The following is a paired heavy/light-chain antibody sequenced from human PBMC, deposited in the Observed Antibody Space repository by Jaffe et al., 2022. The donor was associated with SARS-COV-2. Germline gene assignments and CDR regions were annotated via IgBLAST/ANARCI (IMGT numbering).Light chain of an antibody. J-gene: IGKJ4*01. Sequence: DIVMTQSPDSLAVSLGERATINCKSSQSVFFSSNNNNYLAWYQQKPRQPPKLLIYWASTRESGVPDRFSGSGSGTDFTLTINSLQPEDVAIYYCHQYLSTPYTFGGGTKVEIK. V-gene: IGKV4-1*01. CDR1: QSVFFSSNNNNY. CDR2: WAS. CDR3: HQYLSTPYT.
Heavy chain of an antibody. Sequence: QVHLVQSASELQRPGASVKVSCKASGYTFTNYAMHWVRQAPGQGLEWMGWINTNTGNPTYVEGFTGRFVFSLDTSLSTAYLQINGLKAADTGVYYCARISHHQFLDNWGQGTLVSVSS. J-gene: IGHJ4*02. CDR3: ARISHHQFLDN. D-gene: IGHD2-2*01. CDR2: INTNTGNP. V-gene: IGHV7-4-1*02. CDR1: GYTFTNYA.